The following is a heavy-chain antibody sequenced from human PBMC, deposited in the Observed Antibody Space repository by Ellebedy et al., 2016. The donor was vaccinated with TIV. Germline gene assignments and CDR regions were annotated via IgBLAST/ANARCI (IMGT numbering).Heavy chain of an antibody. V-gene: IGHV1-18*04. Sequence: ASVKVSCKASGYTFTKYGISWVRQATGQGLEWMGWISGYNGDTNYAQKFHGRVTMTIDRSTSKFYLELGSLSFDDTAVYYCTRGFYEKFDPWGQGTLVTVS. CDR1: GYTFTKYG. D-gene: IGHD5/OR15-5a*01. CDR2: ISGYNGDT. J-gene: IGHJ5*02. CDR3: TRGFYEKFDP.